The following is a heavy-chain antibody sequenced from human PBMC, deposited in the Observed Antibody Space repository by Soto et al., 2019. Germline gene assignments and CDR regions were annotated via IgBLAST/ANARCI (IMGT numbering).Heavy chain of an antibody. CDR2: ISGSGGST. Sequence: EVQLLESGGGLVQPGGSLRLSCAASGFTFSSYAMSWVRQAPGKGLEWVSAISGSGGSTYYADSVKGRFTISRDNSKNTLYLQMNSLRAEDTAVYYCAKCYGSVSYSAYNWFDPWGQGTLVTVSS. J-gene: IGHJ5*02. V-gene: IGHV3-23*01. CDR1: GFTFSSYA. CDR3: AKCYGSVSYSAYNWFDP. D-gene: IGHD3-10*01.